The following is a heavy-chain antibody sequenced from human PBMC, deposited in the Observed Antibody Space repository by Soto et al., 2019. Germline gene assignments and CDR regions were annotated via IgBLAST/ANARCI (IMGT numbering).Heavy chain of an antibody. CDR2: ISGSGDST. J-gene: IGHJ6*02. CDR1: GFTFSSYA. CDR3: AKDRDGAAAGPTKFYGMDV. D-gene: IGHD6-13*01. Sequence: EVQLLESGGGLVQPGGSLRLSCAASGFTFSSYAMSWVRQAPGKGLEWVSVISGSGDSTYYADSVRGRFTISRDNSKNTLYLQMNSLRAEDTAVYDCAKDRDGAAAGPTKFYGMDVWGQGTTVNVSS. V-gene: IGHV3-23*01.